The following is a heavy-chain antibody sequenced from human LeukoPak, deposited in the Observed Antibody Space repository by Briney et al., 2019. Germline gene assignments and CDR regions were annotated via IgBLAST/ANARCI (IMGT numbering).Heavy chain of an antibody. V-gene: IGHV3-21*01. CDR3: AREPTSMGSDY. CDR1: GFTFSSYS. J-gene: IGHJ4*02. D-gene: IGHD5-18*01. Sequence: PGGSLRLSCAASGFTFSSYSMNWVRQAPGKGLEWVSSLSSSSSYIYYADSVKGRFTISRDNARNSLYLQMNSLRADDAAVYYCAREPTSMGSDYWGQGTLVTASS. CDR2: LSSSSSYI.